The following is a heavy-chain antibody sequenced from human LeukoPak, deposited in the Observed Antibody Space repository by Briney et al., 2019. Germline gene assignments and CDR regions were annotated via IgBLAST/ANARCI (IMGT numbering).Heavy chain of an antibody. J-gene: IGHJ4*02. D-gene: IGHD4-17*01. V-gene: IGHV4-31*03. CDR1: GGSITGGGYY. CDR3: ARARGDSSRLDY. CDR2: IYYSDNT. Sequence: SETLCLTCTVSGGSITGGGYYWSWIRQHPGKGLEWIGYIYYSDNTYYNPSLKSRVTISADTSKNQFSLKLNSVTAADTAVYYCARARGDSSRLDYWGQGTLVTVSS.